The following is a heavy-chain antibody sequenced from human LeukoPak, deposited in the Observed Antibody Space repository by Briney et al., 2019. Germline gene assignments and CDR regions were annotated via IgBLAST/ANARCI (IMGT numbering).Heavy chain of an antibody. CDR3: ARDYCSGGSCYEFDY. CDR2: IKQDGSEK. D-gene: IGHD2-15*01. J-gene: IGHJ4*02. V-gene: IGHV3-7*01. CDR1: GFTFSSYW. Sequence: GGSLRLSCAASGFTFSSYWMSWVRQAPGKGLEWVANIKQDGSEKHYVDSVKGRFTISRDNAKNSLYLQMNSLRAEDTAVYYCARDYCSGGSCYEFDYWGQGTLVTVSS.